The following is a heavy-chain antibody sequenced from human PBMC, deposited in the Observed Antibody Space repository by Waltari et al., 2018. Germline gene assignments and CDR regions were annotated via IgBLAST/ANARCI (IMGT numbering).Heavy chain of an antibody. V-gene: IGHV4-39*07. CDR1: GDSITSGTYY. CDR3: ARNCWSGPGASDY. D-gene: IGHD3-3*01. CDR2: LHYSGAT. Sequence: QLRLQESGPGLVKPSETLSLTCTVSGDSITSGTYYWNWIRQPPGKGLEWIGNLHYSGATHENPSLKARVTMSADTSKNQLSLRLRSVTAADTAVYYCARNCWSGPGASDYWGQGILVTVSS. J-gene: IGHJ4*02.